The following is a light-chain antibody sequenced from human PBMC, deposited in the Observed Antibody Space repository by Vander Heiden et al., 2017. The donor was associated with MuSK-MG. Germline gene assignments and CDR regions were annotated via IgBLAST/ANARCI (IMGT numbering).Light chain of an antibody. J-gene: IGKJ4*01. CDR1: ESVSTS. V-gene: IGKV3-11*01. CDR3: QQRNTWPLT. CDR2: HAS. Sequence: EIVLTQSPGTLSLSPGERATLSCRASESVSTSLAWYQQKPGQAPRLLIFHASTRATGIPARFSGSGSWTDFTLTISGLEPEDFAVYYCQQRNTWPLTFGGGTKVEIK.